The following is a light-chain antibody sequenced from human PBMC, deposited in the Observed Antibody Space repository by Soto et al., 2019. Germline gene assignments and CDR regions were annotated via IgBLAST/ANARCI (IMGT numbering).Light chain of an antibody. CDR3: SSYTSSSTPLYV. Sequence: QSALTQPASVSGSPGQSITISCTGTSSDVGGYNYVSWYQQHPGKAPKLMIYDVSNRRSGVSNRFSGSKSGNTASLTISGLQAEDEADYYCSSYTSSSTPLYVFGTGTKLTVL. CDR1: SSDVGGYNY. V-gene: IGLV2-14*01. CDR2: DVS. J-gene: IGLJ1*01.